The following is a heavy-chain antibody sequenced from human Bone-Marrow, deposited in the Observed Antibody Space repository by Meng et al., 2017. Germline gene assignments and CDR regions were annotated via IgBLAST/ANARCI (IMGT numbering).Heavy chain of an antibody. V-gene: IGHV1-8*03. CDR3: ARSYYDSSGYRNFPFDAFDI. CDR1: GYTFTSYD. Sequence: ASVKVSRKASGYTFTSYDINWVRQATGQGLEWMVWMNPNSGNTGYAQKFQDRVTITRNTSISTAYMELSSLRSEDTAEYYCARSYYDSSGYRNFPFDAFDIWGQGTMVTVSS. CDR2: MNPNSGNT. J-gene: IGHJ3*02. D-gene: IGHD3-22*01.